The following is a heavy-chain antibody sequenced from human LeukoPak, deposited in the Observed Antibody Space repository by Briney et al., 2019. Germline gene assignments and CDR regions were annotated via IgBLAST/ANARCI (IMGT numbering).Heavy chain of an antibody. V-gene: IGHV4-39*07. CDR1: GGSISSSSYY. D-gene: IGHD6-13*01. CDR2: IYYSGST. Sequence: PSETLSLTCTVSGGSISSSSYYWGWIRQPPGKGLEWIGSIYYSGSTYYNPSLKSRVTISVDTSKNQFSLKLSSVTAADTAVYYCARDQTLSSSSPFDYWGQGTLVTVSS. J-gene: IGHJ4*02. CDR3: ARDQTLSSSSPFDY.